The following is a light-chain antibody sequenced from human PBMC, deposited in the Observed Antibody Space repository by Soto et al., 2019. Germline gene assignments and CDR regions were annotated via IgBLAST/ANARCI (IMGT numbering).Light chain of an antibody. V-gene: IGLV2-8*01. J-gene: IGLJ1*01. Sequence: QSALTQSPSASGSPGQSVTISCTGTSSDIGGCNSVSWYQQHPGKAPKVMIYDVTKRPSGVPDRFSGSKSGNTASLTVSALQAEDEADYYCSSYTDRKNLVFGTGTKLTVL. CDR2: DVT. CDR3: SSYTDRKNLV. CDR1: SSDIGGCNS.